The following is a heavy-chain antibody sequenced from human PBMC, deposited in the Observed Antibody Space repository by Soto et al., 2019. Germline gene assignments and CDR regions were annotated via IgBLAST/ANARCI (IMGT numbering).Heavy chain of an antibody. Sequence: SETLSLTCTVSGASTSSYYWNWIRQPPGKGLEWIGYMHDSGNTSYNPSLKNQDNKTVDSFRYQLSLKLTSVTAADTAVYYCAAPPRYWGQG. CDR1: GASTSSYY. CDR2: MHDSGNT. CDR3: AAPPRY. V-gene: IGHV4-59*01. D-gene: IGHD6-6*01. J-gene: IGHJ4*02.